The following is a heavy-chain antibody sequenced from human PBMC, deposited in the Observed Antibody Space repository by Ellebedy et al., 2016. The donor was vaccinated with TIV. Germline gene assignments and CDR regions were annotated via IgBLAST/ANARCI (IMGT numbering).Heavy chain of an antibody. Sequence: GESLKISXAASGFPFSSYAMHWVRQALGKGLEWVAAISYEGSVQFYADSAKGRFTISRDNSKNTLYLQMNSLRPEDTALYYCAKDYSSVSYYYMDVWGKGTTVIVSS. CDR3: AKDYSSVSYYYMDV. CDR2: ISYEGSVQ. V-gene: IGHV3-30*18. J-gene: IGHJ6*03. CDR1: GFPFSSYA. D-gene: IGHD2-21*01.